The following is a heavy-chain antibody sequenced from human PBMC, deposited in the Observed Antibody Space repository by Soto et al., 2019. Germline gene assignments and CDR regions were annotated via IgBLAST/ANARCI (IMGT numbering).Heavy chain of an antibody. V-gene: IGHV4-34*01. D-gene: IGHD3-22*01. Sequence: SETLSLTCAVYGGSFSCYYWSWIRQPPGKGLEWIGEINHSGSTNYNPSLKSRVTISVDTSKNQFSLKLSSVTAADTAVYYCARYDYYDSSGYRYWGQGTLVTVSS. J-gene: IGHJ4*02. CDR1: GGSFSCYY. CDR3: ARYDYYDSSGYRY. CDR2: INHSGST.